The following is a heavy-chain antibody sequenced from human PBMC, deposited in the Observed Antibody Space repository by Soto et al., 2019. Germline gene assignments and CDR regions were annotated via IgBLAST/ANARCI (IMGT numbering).Heavy chain of an antibody. Sequence: GASVXVSSKASRSTFSSSDINSVRQATGQGLEWMGWMNPNSGNTGYAQKYQGRVIMTRNTSTSTAYMELSSLRSEDTAVYYCARAIVVVPAAPLWAFDIWGQGTMVTVSS. V-gene: IGHV1-8*01. CDR3: ARAIVVVPAAPLWAFDI. J-gene: IGHJ3*02. D-gene: IGHD2-2*01. CDR2: MNPNSGNT. CDR1: RSTFSSSD.